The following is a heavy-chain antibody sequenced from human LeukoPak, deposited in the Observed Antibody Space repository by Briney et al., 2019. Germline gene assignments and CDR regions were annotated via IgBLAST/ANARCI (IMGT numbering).Heavy chain of an antibody. CDR1: GFTFSSYG. D-gene: IGHD1-26*01. CDR2: IWYDGSNK. Sequence: PGGSLRLSCAASGFTFSSYGMHWVRQAPGKGLEWVAVIWYDGSNKYYADSVKGRFTISRDNSKNTLYLQMNSLRAEDTAVYYCARDSSGGSYYGYWGQGTLVTVSS. V-gene: IGHV3-33*01. J-gene: IGHJ4*02. CDR3: ARDSSGGSYYGY.